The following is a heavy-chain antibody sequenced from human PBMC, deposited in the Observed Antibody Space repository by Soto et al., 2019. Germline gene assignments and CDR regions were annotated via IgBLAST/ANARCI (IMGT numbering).Heavy chain of an antibody. V-gene: IGHV4-30-4*01. J-gene: IGHJ4*02. CDR3: ARETVVVPAAMRGWGNSYYFDY. CDR1: GGSISSGDYY. D-gene: IGHD2-2*01. CDR2: IYYSGST. Sequence: PSETLSLTCTVSGGSISSGDYYWSWIRQPPGKGLEWIGYIYYSGSTYYNPSLKSRVTISVDTSKNQFSLKLSSVTAADTAVYYCARETVVVPAAMRGWGNSYYFDYWGQGTLVTVSS.